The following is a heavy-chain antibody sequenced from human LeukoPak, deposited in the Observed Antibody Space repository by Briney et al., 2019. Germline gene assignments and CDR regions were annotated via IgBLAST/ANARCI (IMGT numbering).Heavy chain of an antibody. Sequence: GRSLRLSCAASEFTFNNHDMHWVRQAPGKGLEWVAAISYDGRNKYYADSVKGRFTISRDNSKNTLYLQMNSLRAEDTAVYYCARGGGPLWFDPWGQGTLVTVSS. J-gene: IGHJ5*02. V-gene: IGHV3-30*03. D-gene: IGHD2-15*01. CDR2: ISYDGRNK. CDR1: EFTFNNHD. CDR3: ARGGGPLWFDP.